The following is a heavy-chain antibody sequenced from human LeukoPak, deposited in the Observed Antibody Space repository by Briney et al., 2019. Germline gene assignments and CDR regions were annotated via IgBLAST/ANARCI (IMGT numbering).Heavy chain of an antibody. CDR2: ISSSSSYI. D-gene: IGHD3-3*01. Sequence: GGSLRLSCAASGFTFSSYSMNWVRQAPGKGLEWVSSISSSSSYIYYADSVKGRFTISRDNAKNSLYLQMNSLGAEDTAVYYCAREMDYDFWSGYFYYFDYWGQGTLVTVSS. V-gene: IGHV3-21*01. CDR3: AREMDYDFWSGYFYYFDY. J-gene: IGHJ4*02. CDR1: GFTFSSYS.